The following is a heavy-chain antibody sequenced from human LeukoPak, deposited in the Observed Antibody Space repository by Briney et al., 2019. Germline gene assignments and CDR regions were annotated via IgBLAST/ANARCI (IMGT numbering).Heavy chain of an antibody. CDR3: NRDWARTTAAGTSAFDS. J-gene: IGHJ3*02. CDR1: GFTFGDYA. V-gene: IGHV3-49*04. CDR2: IRGKAYGGKT. D-gene: IGHD6-13*01. Sequence: GGSPRLSCTASGFTFGDYAMSWVRPAPGGGREWVDFIRGKAYGGKTEYASSVKGRITIARDDSKSLAYLQMNSLTAEDTALYYGNRDWARTTAAGTSAFDSLGQGTMVTDSS.